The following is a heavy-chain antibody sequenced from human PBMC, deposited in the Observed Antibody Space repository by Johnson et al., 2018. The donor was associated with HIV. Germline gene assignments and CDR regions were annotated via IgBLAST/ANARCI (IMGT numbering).Heavy chain of an antibody. Sequence: VQLVESGGGLVQPGGSLRLSCAASGFTVSSNYMSWVRQAPGKGLEWVSVIYSGGSTYYADSVKGRFTSPRDNSKNTLYLQMNSLRAEDTAVYYCARELEFGDLRKNDAFDIWGQGTMVTVSS. CDR1: GFTVSSNY. D-gene: IGHD4-17*01. CDR2: IYSGGST. J-gene: IGHJ3*02. V-gene: IGHV3-66*02. CDR3: ARELEFGDLRKNDAFDI.